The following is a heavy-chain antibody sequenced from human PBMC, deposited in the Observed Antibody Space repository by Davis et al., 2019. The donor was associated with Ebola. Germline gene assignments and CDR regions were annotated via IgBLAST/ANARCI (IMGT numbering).Heavy chain of an antibody. CDR1: GGTFSSYA. Sequence: SVKVSCKASGGTFSSYAISWVRQAPGQGLEWMGGIIPIFGTANYAQKFRGRVTITADESTSTAYMELSSLRSEDTAVYYCARELYGYCSSTSCQVSYGMDVWGQGTTVTVSS. CDR3: ARELYGYCSSTSCQVSYGMDV. CDR2: IIPIFGTA. D-gene: IGHD2-2*03. V-gene: IGHV1-69*13. J-gene: IGHJ6*02.